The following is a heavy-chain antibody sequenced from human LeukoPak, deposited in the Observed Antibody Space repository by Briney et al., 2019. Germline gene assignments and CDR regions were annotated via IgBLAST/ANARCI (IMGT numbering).Heavy chain of an antibody. CDR3: ASSGDRSGLWFGELYPYYFDY. CDR2: IIPILGIA. CDR1: GGTFSSYA. V-gene: IGHV1-69*04. D-gene: IGHD3-10*01. Sequence: SVKVSCKASGGTFSSYAISWVRQAPGQGLEWMGRIIPILGIANYAQKFQGRVTITADKSTSTAYMELSSLRSDDTAVYYCASSGDRSGLWFGELYPYYFDYWGQGTLVTVSS. J-gene: IGHJ4*02.